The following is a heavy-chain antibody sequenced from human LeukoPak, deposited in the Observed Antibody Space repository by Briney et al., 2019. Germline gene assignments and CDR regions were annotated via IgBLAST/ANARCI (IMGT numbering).Heavy chain of an antibody. Sequence: PGGSLRLSCAASGFTFSSYSMNWVRQAPGKGLEWVSSISSSSSCIYYADSVKGRFTISRDNAKNSLYLQMNSLRAEDTAVYYCARDPTTYYYDSSGYNWGQGTLVTVSS. J-gene: IGHJ4*02. CDR3: ARDPTTYYYDSSGYN. D-gene: IGHD3-22*01. CDR2: ISSSSSCI. V-gene: IGHV3-21*01. CDR1: GFTFSSYS.